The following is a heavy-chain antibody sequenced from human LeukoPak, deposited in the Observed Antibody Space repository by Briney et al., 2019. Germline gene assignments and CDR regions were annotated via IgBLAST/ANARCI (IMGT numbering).Heavy chain of an antibody. CDR3: AKAEPSGYFDY. Sequence: SETLSLTCAVSGGSISSGGYSWSWIRQPPGKGLEWIGYIYHSGSTNYNPSLKSRVTISVDTSKNQFSLKLSSVTAADTAVYYCAKAEPSGYFDYWGQGTLVTVSS. V-gene: IGHV4-30-2*02. D-gene: IGHD1-14*01. CDR2: IYHSGST. J-gene: IGHJ4*02. CDR1: GGSISSGGYS.